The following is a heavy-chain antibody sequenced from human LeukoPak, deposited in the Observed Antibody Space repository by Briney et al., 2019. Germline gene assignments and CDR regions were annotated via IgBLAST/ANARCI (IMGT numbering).Heavy chain of an antibody. D-gene: IGHD2-8*01. V-gene: IGHV3-30*02. CDR3: AKDRCSNGIGCYYYYMDV. Sequence: GGSLRLSCAASGFTFSSYGTHWVRQAPGKGLEWVAYIQNDGSNEQYTDSVKGRFSISRDSSKNILYLQMNSLRAEDMAVYYCAKDRCSNGIGCYYYYMDVWGKGTTVTISS. J-gene: IGHJ6*03. CDR2: IQNDGSNE. CDR1: GFTFSSYG.